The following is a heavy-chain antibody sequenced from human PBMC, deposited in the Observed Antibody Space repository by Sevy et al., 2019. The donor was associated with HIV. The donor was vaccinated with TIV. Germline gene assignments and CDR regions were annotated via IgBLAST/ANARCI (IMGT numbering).Heavy chain of an antibody. J-gene: IGHJ6*02. CDR1: GFTFSKYW. CDR2: INGDGNSP. CDR3: AREGVDFWSGPVDYYYGMDV. Sequence: GSLRLSCEVSGFTFSKYWMHWVRQAPGKGLVWVPRINGDGNSPIYADSVQGRFTISRDNAKNTLFLQMNSLRAEDTGIYYCAREGVDFWSGPVDYYYGMDVWGQGTTVTVSS. V-gene: IGHV3-74*01. D-gene: IGHD3-3*01.